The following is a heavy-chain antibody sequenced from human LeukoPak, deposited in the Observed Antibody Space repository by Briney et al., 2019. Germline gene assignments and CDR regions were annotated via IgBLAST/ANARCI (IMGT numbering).Heavy chain of an antibody. V-gene: IGHV1-18*01. D-gene: IGHD3-9*01. CDR2: ISAYNGNT. CDR1: GYTFTSYG. CDR3: ARDRFDWLRGPDAFDI. J-gene: IGHJ3*02. Sequence: GASVKVSCKASGYTFTSYGISWVRQAPGQGLEWMGWISAYNGNTNYAQKLQGRATMTTDTSTSTAYMELRSLRSDDTAVYYCARDRFDWLRGPDAFDIWGQGTMVTVSS.